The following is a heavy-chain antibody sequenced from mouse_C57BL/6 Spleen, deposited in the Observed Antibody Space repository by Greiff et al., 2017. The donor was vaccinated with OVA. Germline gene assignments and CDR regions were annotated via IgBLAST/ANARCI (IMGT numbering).Heavy chain of an antibody. CDR1: GYSFTGYY. Sequence: VQLQQSGPELVKPGASVKISCKASGYSFTGYYMNWVKQSPEKSLEWIGEINPSTGGTTYNQKFKAKATLTVDKSSSTAYMQLKSLTSEDSAVYYCAKLGLYYFDYWGQGTPLTVSS. J-gene: IGHJ2*01. D-gene: IGHD4-1*01. V-gene: IGHV1-42*01. CDR2: INPSTGGT. CDR3: AKLGLYYFDY.